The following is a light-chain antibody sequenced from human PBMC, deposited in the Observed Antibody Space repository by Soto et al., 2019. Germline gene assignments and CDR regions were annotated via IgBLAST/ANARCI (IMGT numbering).Light chain of an antibody. CDR1: SSDVGTYNH. CDR2: EVT. Sequence: QSALTQPASVSGSPGQSIAISCTGTSSDVGTYNHVSWYQQHPGKAPKLMIYEVTNRPSGVSDRFSGSKSGNTASLTISGLQAEDEADYYCSSYTSNSTWVFGGGTKLTAL. V-gene: IGLV2-14*01. J-gene: IGLJ3*02. CDR3: SSYTSNSTWV.